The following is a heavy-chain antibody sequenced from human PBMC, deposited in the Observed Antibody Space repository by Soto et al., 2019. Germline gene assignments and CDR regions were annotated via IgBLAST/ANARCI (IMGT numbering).Heavy chain of an antibody. CDR2: VRGDFVTT. J-gene: IGHJ4*02. CDR1: GFTFSDHA. Sequence: EVQLLESGGGLVQPGGSLRLSCATSGFTFSDHAMHWVRQAPGEGLEGVSGVRGDFVTTPYADSGKGRFTISRDNSQNPLDLQMNSLRAEDTAIYYWVKEGKMGVEGFDFWGQVTLVTVSS. V-gene: IGHV3-23*01. CDR3: VKEGKMGVEGFDF. D-gene: IGHD1-26*01.